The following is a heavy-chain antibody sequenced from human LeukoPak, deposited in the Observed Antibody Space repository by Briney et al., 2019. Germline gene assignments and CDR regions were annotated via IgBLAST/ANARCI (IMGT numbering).Heavy chain of an antibody. J-gene: IGHJ4*02. CDR3: ARDYDTSGSYFDFFDY. Sequence: GGSLRLSCAVSGFTFSNYWMTWVRQAPGKGLEWVAVISYDGSKRYYADSVKGRFTISRDNSKNAFLQMNSLRAEDTAVYYCARDYDTSGSYFDFFDYWGQGTLVTVSS. D-gene: IGHD3-22*01. V-gene: IGHV3-30-3*01. CDR2: ISYDGSKR. CDR1: GFTFSNYW.